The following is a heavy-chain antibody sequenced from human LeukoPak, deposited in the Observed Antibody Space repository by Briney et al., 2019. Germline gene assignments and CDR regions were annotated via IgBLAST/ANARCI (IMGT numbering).Heavy chain of an antibody. J-gene: IGHJ4*02. Sequence: GASVKVSCKVSGYTLTELSMHWVRQAPGKGLEWMGGFDPEGGETIYAQKFQGRVTMTEDTSTDTAYMELSSLRSEDTAVYYCATPRFSYDSSGYYYIWGQGTLVTVSS. D-gene: IGHD3-22*01. CDR3: ATPRFSYDSSGYYYI. V-gene: IGHV1-24*01. CDR2: FDPEGGET. CDR1: GYTLTELS.